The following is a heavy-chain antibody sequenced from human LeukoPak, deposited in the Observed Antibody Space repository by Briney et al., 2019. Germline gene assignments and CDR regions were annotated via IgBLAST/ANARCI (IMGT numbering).Heavy chain of an antibody. CDR3: ARASDWLDP. CDR1: GYTFTNYA. J-gene: IGHJ5*02. CDR2: INAGNGNT. Sequence: ASVKVSCKASGYTFTNYAMHWVRQAPGQGLEWMGGINAGNGNTKYSQKFQGRVTITRDTSASTAYMELSSLRSGDTAVYYCARASDWLDPWGQGTLVTVSS. V-gene: IGHV1-3*01.